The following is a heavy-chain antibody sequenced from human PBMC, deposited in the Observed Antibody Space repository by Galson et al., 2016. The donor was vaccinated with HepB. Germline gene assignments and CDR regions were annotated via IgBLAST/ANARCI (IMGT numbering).Heavy chain of an antibody. CDR2: IRSKANSYAT. CDR3: ARVEGDTVLSDYYYYGMDV. V-gene: IGHV3-73*01. D-gene: IGHD4-17*01. J-gene: IGHJ6*02. Sequence: SLRLSCAASGFIFSGSAMHWVRQASGKGLEWLGRIRSKANSYATTYAASVKGRFTISRDDSKNTAYLQMNSLRAEDTAVSYCARVEGDTVLSDYYYYGMDVWGQGTTVTVSS. CDR1: GFIFSGSA.